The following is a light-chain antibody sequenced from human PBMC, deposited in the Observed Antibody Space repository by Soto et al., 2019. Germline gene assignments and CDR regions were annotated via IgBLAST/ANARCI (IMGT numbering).Light chain of an antibody. V-gene: IGKV3-15*01. CDR3: QQYKHWPRT. J-gene: IGKJ1*01. CDR1: QSVSSN. Sequence: EIVMTQSPATLSVSPGERATLSCRASQSVSSNLAWHQQKPGQAPRLLIYGASTRATGIPARFSGSGSGTEFTLTVSSLQSEDFAVYYCQQYKHWPRTFGQGTKVEIK. CDR2: GAS.